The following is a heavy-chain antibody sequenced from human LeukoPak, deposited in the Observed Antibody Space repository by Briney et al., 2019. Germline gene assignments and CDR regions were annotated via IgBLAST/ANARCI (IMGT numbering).Heavy chain of an antibody. CDR2: LYPGVST. Sequence: PSETLSLTCTVSGGPIYSYYWSWIRQTAGKGLEWIGRLYPGVSTNYNPSLKSRVTMSVDTSKNQFALKLSAVTAADTAVYYCARLKFYDSTGYSPGHCMDVWGKGTTVTVSS. J-gene: IGHJ6*03. CDR3: ARLKFYDSTGYSPGHCMDV. D-gene: IGHD3-22*01. CDR1: GGPIYSYY. V-gene: IGHV4-4*07.